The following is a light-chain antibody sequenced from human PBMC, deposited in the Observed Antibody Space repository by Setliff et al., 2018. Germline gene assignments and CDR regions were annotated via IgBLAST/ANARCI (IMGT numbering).Light chain of an antibody. CDR1: SRDVGGYDS. CDR2: DVR. CDR3: SSYTTSSTCV. J-gene: IGLJ1*01. V-gene: IGLV2-14*03. Sequence: QSVLTQSASVSGSPGQSITISCAGTSRDVGGYDSVSWYQQHPGNSPKLLIYDVRHRPSGVSDRFSGSKSGNTASLTISGLLAEDEADYYCSSYTTSSTCVFGTGTKVTVL.